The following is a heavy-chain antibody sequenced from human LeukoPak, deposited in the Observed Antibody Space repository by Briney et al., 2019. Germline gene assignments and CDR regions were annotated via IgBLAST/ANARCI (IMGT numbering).Heavy chain of an antibody. D-gene: IGHD3-16*02. J-gene: IGHJ3*02. CDR3: ARASDTSTGRSVWGSYRPNDAFDI. Sequence: GGSLRLSCAASGFTFSSYAMSWVRQAPGKGLEWVSAISGSSSTIYYADSVKGRFTISRDDAKNSLYLQMNSLRAEDTAAYYCARASDTSTGRSVWGSYRPNDAFDIWGQGTMVTVFS. V-gene: IGHV3-48*04. CDR1: GFTFSSYA. CDR2: ISGSSSTI.